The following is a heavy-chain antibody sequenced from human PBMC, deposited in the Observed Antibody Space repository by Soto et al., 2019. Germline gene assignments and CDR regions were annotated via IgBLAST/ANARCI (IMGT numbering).Heavy chain of an antibody. CDR1: GGTFSSYA. Sequence: QVQLVQSGAEVKKPGSSVKVSCKASGGTFSSYAISWVRQAPGQGLEWMGGIIPIFGTANYAQKFQGRVTITADESTSTAYMELSSLRSEDTAVYYCASRYCSSTSCYTGWFDPWGQGTLVTVSS. D-gene: IGHD2-2*02. CDR2: IIPIFGTA. V-gene: IGHV1-69*01. CDR3: ASRYCSSTSCYTGWFDP. J-gene: IGHJ5*02.